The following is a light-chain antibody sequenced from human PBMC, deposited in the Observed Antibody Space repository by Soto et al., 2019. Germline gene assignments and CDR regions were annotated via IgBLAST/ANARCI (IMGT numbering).Light chain of an antibody. V-gene: IGKV1-27*01. Sequence: DIQMTQSPSSLSASVGDRVTITCRASQAISNYVAWYQQRPGKVPKLLIYTASTLQSGVPYRFSGSGSGTDFTLTISSLQPEDVATYYCQMHNSAPFSFGPGTKVDIK. CDR2: TAS. J-gene: IGKJ3*01. CDR3: QMHNSAPFS. CDR1: QAISNY.